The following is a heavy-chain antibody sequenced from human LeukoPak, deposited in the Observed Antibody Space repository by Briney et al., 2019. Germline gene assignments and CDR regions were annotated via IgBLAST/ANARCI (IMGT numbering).Heavy chain of an antibody. CDR1: GFTFSSYS. D-gene: IGHD3-3*02. V-gene: IGHV3-21*01. Sequence: GGSLRLSCAASGFTFSSYSMNWVRQAPGKGLEWVSSISGTSDYISYADSMKGRFTISRDNAKNSLYLQMSSLRAEDTAVYYCAREGVLGGYFDYWGQGTLVTVSS. CDR2: ISGTSDYI. J-gene: IGHJ4*02. CDR3: AREGVLGGYFDY.